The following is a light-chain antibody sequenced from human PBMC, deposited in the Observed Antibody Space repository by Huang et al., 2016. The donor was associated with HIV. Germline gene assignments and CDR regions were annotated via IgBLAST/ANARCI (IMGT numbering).Light chain of an antibody. CDR3: QQRSNWPHT. Sequence: EIVLTQSPVTLSLSPGERATLSCRASQIINSYFAWYQQKPDQAPRLLIYDASKRATGIPVRFSGSGSGTDFTLTISSLEPEDFAVYYCQQRSNWPHTFGQGTNLEIK. V-gene: IGKV3-11*01. CDR1: QIINSY. CDR2: DAS. J-gene: IGKJ2*01.